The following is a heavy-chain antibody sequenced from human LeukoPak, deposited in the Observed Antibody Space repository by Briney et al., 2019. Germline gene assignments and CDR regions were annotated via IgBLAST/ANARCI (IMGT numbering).Heavy chain of an antibody. V-gene: IGHV3-11*04. CDR2: INTIGTTI. CDR3: ARGAYYYDSSGYLDY. D-gene: IGHD3-22*01. J-gene: IGHJ4*02. CDR1: GFTFSNYY. Sequence: GGSLRLSCAASGFTFSNYYMSWIRHAPGKGPEWVSYINTIGTTIYYADSLKGRFTISRDNAKNSLSLQMDSLRAGDTAVYYCARGAYYYDSSGYLDYWGQGTLVTVSS.